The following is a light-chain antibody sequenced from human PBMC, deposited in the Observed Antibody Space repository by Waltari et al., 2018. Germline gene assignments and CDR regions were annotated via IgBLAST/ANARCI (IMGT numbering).Light chain of an antibody. J-gene: IGKJ4*01. CDR3: QQYNSYPRT. Sequence: DIQMTQSTSSLSASVGTRVTITCRASQDISNSLAWFQQKPAKAPKSLIYSASSLQKWVPSKFSGSGSGTDFTLTISSLQPEDFATYYCQQYNSYPRTFGGGTKVEIK. CDR1: QDISNS. CDR2: SAS. V-gene: IGKV1-16*02.